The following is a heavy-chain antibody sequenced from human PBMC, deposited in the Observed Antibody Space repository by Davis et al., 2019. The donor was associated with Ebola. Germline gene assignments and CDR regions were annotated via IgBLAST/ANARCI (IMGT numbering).Heavy chain of an antibody. Sequence: MPSETLSLTCTVSGASITSYYWSWIRQPPGKGLEWIGYLYYSGHTNYNPSLGSRVTLSRDTSKNQFSLRLSSATAADTAIYYCANLYGDSFFDSWGQGTLVTVSS. J-gene: IGHJ4*02. V-gene: IGHV4-59*01. D-gene: IGHD4-17*01. CDR1: GASITSYY. CDR2: LYYSGHT. CDR3: ANLYGDSFFDS.